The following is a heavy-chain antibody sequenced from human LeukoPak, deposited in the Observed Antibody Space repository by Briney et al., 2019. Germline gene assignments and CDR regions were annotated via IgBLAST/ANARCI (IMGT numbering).Heavy chain of an antibody. CDR3: ARRAKMITFGGAPTYYFDY. J-gene: IGHJ4*02. CDR1: GGSFSGYY. V-gene: IGHV4-34*01. D-gene: IGHD3-16*01. Sequence: SETLSLTCAVYGGSFSGYYWSWIRQPPGKGLEWIGEINHSGSTNYNPSLKSRVTISVDTSKNQFSLKLSSVTAADTAVYYCARRAKMITFGGAPTYYFDYWGQGTLVTVSS. CDR2: INHSGST.